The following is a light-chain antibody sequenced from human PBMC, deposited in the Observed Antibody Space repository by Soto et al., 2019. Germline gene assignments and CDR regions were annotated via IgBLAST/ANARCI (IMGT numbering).Light chain of an antibody. Sequence: EIVLTQSPGTLSLSPGERATLSCRASQSVSSSYLAWYQQKPGQAPRLLIYDASSRATGIPDRFSGSGSGTDFTLTISRLEPEEFAVYYCQQYGSSPSTFGQGTKLEIK. CDR3: QQYGSSPST. V-gene: IGKV3-20*01. CDR1: QSVSSSY. CDR2: DAS. J-gene: IGKJ2*02.